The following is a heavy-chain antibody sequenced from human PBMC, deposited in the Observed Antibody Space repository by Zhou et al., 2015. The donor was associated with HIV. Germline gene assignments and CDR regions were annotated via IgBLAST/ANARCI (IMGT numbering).Heavy chain of an antibody. CDR1: GGTFSSYA. Sequence: QVQLVQSGAEVKKPGSSVKVSCKASGGTFSSYAISWVRQAPGQGLEWMGGIIPIFGTANYAQKFQGRVTITADKSTSTAYMELSSLRSEDTAVYYCARDRGVAMIVVVYDAFDIWGQGTMVTVSS. CDR3: ARDRGVAMIVVVYDAFDI. CDR2: IIPIFGTA. D-gene: IGHD3-22*01. V-gene: IGHV1-69*06. J-gene: IGHJ3*02.